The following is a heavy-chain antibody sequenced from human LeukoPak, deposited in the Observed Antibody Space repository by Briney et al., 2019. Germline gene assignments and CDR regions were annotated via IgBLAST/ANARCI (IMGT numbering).Heavy chain of an antibody. CDR2: INSDGRAT. CDR1: GFTISNYW. V-gene: IGHV3-74*01. J-gene: IGHJ6*02. CDR3: ARDFLGMDV. Sequence: GGSLRLSCAASGFTISNYWILWVRQAPGQGLVWVSRINSDGRATNYADSVKGRFTISRDNAKNTLYLQMNSLRVEDTAVYYCARDFLGMDVWGQGTTVTVSS.